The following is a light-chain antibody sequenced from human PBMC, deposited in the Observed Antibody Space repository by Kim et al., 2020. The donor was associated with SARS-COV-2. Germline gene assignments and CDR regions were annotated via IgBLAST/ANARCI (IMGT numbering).Light chain of an antibody. J-gene: IGLJ2*01. V-gene: IGLV3-1*01. CDR2: EGT. Sequence: SYELTQPPSVSVFPGQTATIACSGDELGDKYACWYQQKPGQSPVLVIYEGTERPSGIPERFSGSKSGTTATLTISGTQTLDEADYYCQAWDRRTVIFGGGTQRTVL. CDR1: ELGDKY. CDR3: QAWDRRTVI.